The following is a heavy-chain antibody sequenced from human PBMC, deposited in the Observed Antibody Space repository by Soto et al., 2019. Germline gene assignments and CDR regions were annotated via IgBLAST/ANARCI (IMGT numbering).Heavy chain of an antibody. V-gene: IGHV3-53*01. CDR2: IYSGGRT. J-gene: IGHJ4*02. CDR3: AKDDLLLVPGAFDY. D-gene: IGHD3-3*02. CDR1: GFTVSSNY. Sequence: PGGSLRLSCAASGFTVSSNYMSWVRQAPGKGLEWVSVIYSGGRTYYADSVKGRFTISRDNSKNTLYLQMNSLRAEDTAVYYCAKDDLLLVPGAFDYWGQGTLVTVSS.